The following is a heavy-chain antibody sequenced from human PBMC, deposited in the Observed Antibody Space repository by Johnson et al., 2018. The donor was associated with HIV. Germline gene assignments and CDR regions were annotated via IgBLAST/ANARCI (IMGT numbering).Heavy chain of an antibody. V-gene: IGHV3-66*01. CDR1: GITVSSNY. D-gene: IGHD5-24*01. Sequence: MQLVESGGGLVQPGGSLRLSCAASGITVSSNYMTWVRQAQGKGLEWVSVISSGADTWYAGSVTGRFTISRDHSKNTLYLQMNSLGAEDTAVYYCARGCRDGYTCDAFDIWGQGTLVTVSS. CDR2: ISSGADT. J-gene: IGHJ3*02. CDR3: ARGCRDGYTCDAFDI.